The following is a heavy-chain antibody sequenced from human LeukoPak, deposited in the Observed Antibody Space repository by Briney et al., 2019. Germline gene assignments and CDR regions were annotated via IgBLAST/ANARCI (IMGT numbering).Heavy chain of an antibody. V-gene: IGHV3-7*01. CDR1: GFIFSSYW. D-gene: IGHD1-26*01. CDR3: AKVKDGASPGD. J-gene: IGHJ4*02. CDR2: IKQDESEK. Sequence: GGSLRLSCVASGFIFSSYWMGWVRQAPGKGLEWVTYIKQDESEKYYVDSVKGRFTTSRDNAKNSLYLQMNSLRVEDTAVYYCAKVKDGASPGDWGQGTLVTVSS.